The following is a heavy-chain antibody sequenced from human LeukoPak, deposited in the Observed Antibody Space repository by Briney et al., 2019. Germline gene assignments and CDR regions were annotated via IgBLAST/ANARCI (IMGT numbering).Heavy chain of an antibody. Sequence: SVKVSCKASGGTFSSYAISWVRQAPGQGLEWMGGIIPIFGTANYAQKFQGRVTMTEDTSTDTAYMELSSLRSEDTAVYYCATDYYDSSGYNNAFDIWGQGTMVTVSS. CDR2: IIPIFGTA. CDR3: ATDYYDSSGYNNAFDI. V-gene: IGHV1-69*06. J-gene: IGHJ3*02. D-gene: IGHD3-22*01. CDR1: GGTFSSYA.